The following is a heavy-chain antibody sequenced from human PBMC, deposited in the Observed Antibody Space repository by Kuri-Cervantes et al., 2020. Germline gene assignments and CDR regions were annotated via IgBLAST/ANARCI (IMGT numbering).Heavy chain of an antibody. Sequence: SVTVSCKASVGTFSNYAIRWVRQAPGQGREWMGGNTPIFNTTNYAQKFQGRVTITADESMSTAYMELSSLRSEDTAVYYCARALRAIRWNYSWEEYYYMDVWGKGTTVTVSS. D-gene: IGHD1-7*01. J-gene: IGHJ6*03. CDR1: VGTFSNYA. CDR2: NTPIFNTT. V-gene: IGHV1-69*13. CDR3: ARALRAIRWNYSWEEYYYMDV.